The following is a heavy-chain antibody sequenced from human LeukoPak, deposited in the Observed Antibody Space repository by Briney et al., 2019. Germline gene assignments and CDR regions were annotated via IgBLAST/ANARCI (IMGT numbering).Heavy chain of an antibody. CDR3: AKGSFDY. Sequence: PGGSLRLSCAASGFTFSSYGMHWVRQPQGKGLEWEAFIRYDGSNKYYADSVKGRFTISRDNSKNTLYLQMNSLRAEDTAVYFCAKGSFDYWGQGTPVTVSS. J-gene: IGHJ4*02. D-gene: IGHD6-19*01. CDR1: GFTFSSYG. CDR2: IRYDGSNK. V-gene: IGHV3-30*02.